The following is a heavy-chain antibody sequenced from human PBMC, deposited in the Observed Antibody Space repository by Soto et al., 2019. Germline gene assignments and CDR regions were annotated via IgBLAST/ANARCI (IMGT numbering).Heavy chain of an antibody. Sequence: GGSTRLSSAASGFSVNISDMHWVRQDTGKGLEWVSAIGTAGDTYYPGSVKGRFTISRENAKNSLYLQMNSLRAEDTAVYYCARGGLGGSYGSGSPISAGQYYFDYWGQGTLVTVSS. V-gene: IGHV3-13*01. CDR2: IGTAGDT. CDR3: ARGGLGGSYGSGSPISAGQYYFDY. D-gene: IGHD3-10*01. J-gene: IGHJ4*02. CDR1: GFSVNISD.